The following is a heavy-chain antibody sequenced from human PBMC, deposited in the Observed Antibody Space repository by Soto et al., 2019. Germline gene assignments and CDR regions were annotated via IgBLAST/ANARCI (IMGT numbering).Heavy chain of an antibody. CDR2: ISGSGDST. CDR3: AKTVYYDILTGYYHYFDY. J-gene: IGHJ4*02. Sequence: GGSLRLSCAASGFTFSNYAMSWVRQAPGKGLEWVSAISGSGDSTYYADSVKGRFTISRDNSKNTLYLQMNSLRAEDTAVYYCAKTVYYDILTGYYHYFDYWGQGTLVTVS. V-gene: IGHV3-23*01. D-gene: IGHD3-9*01. CDR1: GFTFSNYA.